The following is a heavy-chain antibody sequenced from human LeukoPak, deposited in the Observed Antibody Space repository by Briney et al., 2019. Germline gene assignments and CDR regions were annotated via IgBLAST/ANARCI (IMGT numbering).Heavy chain of an antibody. D-gene: IGHD4-23*01. V-gene: IGHV3-53*01. CDR2: IYSGGST. J-gene: IGHJ4*02. CDR3: ARDQPDYGGTGIDY. Sequence: GGSLRLSCAASGFTVSSNYMSWVRQAPGKGLEWVSVIYSGGSTYYADSVKGRFTISRDNSKITLYLQMNSLRAEDTAVYYCARDQPDYGGTGIDYWGQGTLVTVSS. CDR1: GFTVSSNY.